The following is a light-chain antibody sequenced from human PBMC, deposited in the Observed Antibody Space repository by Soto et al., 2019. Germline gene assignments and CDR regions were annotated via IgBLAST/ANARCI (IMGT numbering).Light chain of an antibody. J-gene: IGKJ4*01. Sequence: DVVLTQSPLSLPVTPGEPASISCRSSQSLLYSNGYIYLDWYVQKPGQSPQLLIFLGSNRASGVPDRFSGKVSGRDFTLSISRVEADDVGVYYCKQSRQIPRTFGGGTKVEIK. CDR2: LGS. V-gene: IGKV2-28*01. CDR1: QSLLYSNGYIY. CDR3: KQSRQIPRT.